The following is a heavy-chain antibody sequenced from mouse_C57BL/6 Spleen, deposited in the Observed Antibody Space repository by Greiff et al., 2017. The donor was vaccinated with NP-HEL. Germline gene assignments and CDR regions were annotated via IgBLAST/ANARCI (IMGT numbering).Heavy chain of an antibody. Sequence: QVQLKQPGAELVKPGASVKVSCKASGYTFTSYWMHWVKQRPGQGLEWIGRIHPSDSDTNYNQKFKGKATLTVDKSSSTAYMQLSSLTSEDSAVYYCATYDYDGGLAYWGQGTLVTVSA. CDR2: IHPSDSDT. V-gene: IGHV1-74*01. CDR1: GYTFTSYW. CDR3: ATYDYDGGLAY. D-gene: IGHD2-4*01. J-gene: IGHJ3*01.